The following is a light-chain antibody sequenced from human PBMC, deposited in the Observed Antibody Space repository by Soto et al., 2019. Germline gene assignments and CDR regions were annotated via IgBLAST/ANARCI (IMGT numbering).Light chain of an antibody. CDR3: QQYKSYRA. V-gene: IGKV1-5*03. Sequence: DIQMTQSPSTLSASVGDRVTITCRASESIDSWLAWHQQKPGRAPKVLISKASSLESGVPSRFSGSGFGTEFTLTISSLQPDDFATYYCQQYKSYRAFGQGTKVEI. J-gene: IGKJ1*01. CDR1: ESIDSW. CDR2: KAS.